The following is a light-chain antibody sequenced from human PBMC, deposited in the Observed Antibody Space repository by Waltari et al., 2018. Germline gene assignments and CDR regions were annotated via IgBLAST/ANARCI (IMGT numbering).Light chain of an antibody. CDR1: QSIQTF. Sequence: EIVLTQAPATLSFSPGDGATLSCRASQSIQTFLAWYQQKPGQAPRLLIYNSSLRASGVPVRFSGSGSGTDFTLTISHLEPEDFAFYFCQHRDNWLFTFGPGTKVEIK. CDR3: QHRDNWLFT. CDR2: NSS. V-gene: IGKV3-11*01. J-gene: IGKJ3*01.